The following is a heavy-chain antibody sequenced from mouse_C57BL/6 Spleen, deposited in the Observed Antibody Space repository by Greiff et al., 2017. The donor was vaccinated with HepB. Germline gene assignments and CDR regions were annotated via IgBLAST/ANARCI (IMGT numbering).Heavy chain of an antibody. J-gene: IGHJ1*03. D-gene: IGHD1-1*01. CDR3: ARWTTVVAKNWYFDV. CDR2: IYPGDGDT. CDR1: GYAFSSYW. V-gene: IGHV1-80*01. Sequence: VQLQQSGAELVKPGASVKISCKASGYAFSSYWMNWVKQRPGKGLEWIGQIYPGDGDTNYNGKFKGKATLTADKSSSTAYMQLSSLTSEDSAVYFCARWTTVVAKNWYFDVWGTGTTVTVSS.